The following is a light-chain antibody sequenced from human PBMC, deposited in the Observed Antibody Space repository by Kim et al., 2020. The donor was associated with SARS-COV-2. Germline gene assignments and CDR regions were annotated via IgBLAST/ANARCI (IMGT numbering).Light chain of an antibody. Sequence: ETVLTQSPATLSLSPGERATLSCRASQNVNSYLAWYQQKPGQAPRLLMYDASNRATGIPARFSGSGSGTDFTLTISSLEPGDFAIYYCQQRRNWPLTFGGGTKVDIK. CDR3: QQRRNWPLT. J-gene: IGKJ4*01. CDR1: QNVNSY. CDR2: DAS. V-gene: IGKV3-11*01.